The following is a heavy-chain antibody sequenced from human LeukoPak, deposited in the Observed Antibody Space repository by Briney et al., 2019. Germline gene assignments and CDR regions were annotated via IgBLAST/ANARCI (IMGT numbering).Heavy chain of an antibody. CDR2: IYYSGST. CDR1: GGSISSYY. V-gene: IGHV4-59*01. CDR3: ARDPRGSQLGPHFDY. J-gene: IGHJ4*02. Sequence: KPSETLSLTCTVSGGSISSYYWSWIRQPPGKGLEWIGYIYYSGSTNYNPSLKSRVTISVDTSKNQFSLKLSSVTAADTAVYYCARDPRGSQLGPHFDYWGQGTLVTVSS. D-gene: IGHD6-6*01.